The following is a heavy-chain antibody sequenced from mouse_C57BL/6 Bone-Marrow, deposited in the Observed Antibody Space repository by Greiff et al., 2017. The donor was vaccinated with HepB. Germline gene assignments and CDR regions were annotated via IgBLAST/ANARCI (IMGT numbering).Heavy chain of an antibody. D-gene: IGHD1-1*01. V-gene: IGHV1-82*01. Sequence: VQLQQSGPELVKPGASVKISCKASGYAFSSSWMNWVKQRPGKGLEWIGRIYPGDGDTNYNGKFKGKATLTADKSSSTAYMQLSSLTSEDSAVYFCARGGIITTQYYFDYWGQGTTLTVAS. CDR2: IYPGDGDT. J-gene: IGHJ2*01. CDR3: ARGGIITTQYYFDY. CDR1: GYAFSSSW.